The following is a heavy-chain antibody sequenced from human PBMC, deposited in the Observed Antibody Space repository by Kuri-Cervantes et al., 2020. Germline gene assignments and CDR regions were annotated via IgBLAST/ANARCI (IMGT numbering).Heavy chain of an antibody. Sequence: ASVKVSCKASGYTFTGYYMHWVRQAPGQGLEWMGWINPNSGGTNYAQKLQGRVAMTTDTSTSTAYMELRSLRSDDMAVYYCARVIHEPSVLSDAIWFDPWGQGTLVTVSS. CDR2: INPNSGGT. D-gene: IGHD2-8*02. V-gene: IGHV1-2*02. CDR3: ARVIHEPSVLSDAIWFDP. CDR1: GYTFTGYY. J-gene: IGHJ5*02.